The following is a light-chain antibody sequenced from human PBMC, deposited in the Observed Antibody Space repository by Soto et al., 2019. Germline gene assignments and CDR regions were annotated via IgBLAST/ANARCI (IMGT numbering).Light chain of an antibody. J-gene: IGKJ2*01. CDR3: QQGCNTGT. V-gene: IGKV1-39*01. CDR2: SAS. CDR1: QSIRSY. Sequence: DIQMTQSPSSLAASVGDRVTITCRASQSIRSYLNWYQQKPGKAPKLLISSASSLQSDVPSRFSGSGSGTDFTLTISSLQPEDFATYYCQQGCNTGTFGQGTKLEIK.